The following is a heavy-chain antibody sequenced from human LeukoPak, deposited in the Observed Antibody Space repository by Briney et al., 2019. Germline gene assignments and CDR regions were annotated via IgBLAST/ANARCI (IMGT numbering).Heavy chain of an antibody. D-gene: IGHD3-10*01. V-gene: IGHV4-59*01. Sequence: SETLSLTCTVYGGSLSSYYWSWIRQPAGEGLEWVGSIYYSGSTNYNPSLKSRVTISVDTSKNQFSLKLSSVTAADTAVYYCARLITMVRGVRGNWFDPWGQRTLVTVSS. CDR3: ARLITMVRGVRGNWFDP. CDR2: IYYSGST. J-gene: IGHJ5*02. CDR1: GGSLSSYY.